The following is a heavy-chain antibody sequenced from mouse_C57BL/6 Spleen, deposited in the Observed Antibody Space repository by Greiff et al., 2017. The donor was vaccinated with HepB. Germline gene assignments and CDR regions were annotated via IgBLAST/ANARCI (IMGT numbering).Heavy chain of an antibody. CDR1: GYTFTSYG. Sequence: QVQLKESGAELARPGASVKLSCKASGYTFTSYGISWVKQRTGQGLEWIGEIYPRSGNTYYNEKFKGKATLTADKSSSTAYMELRSLTSEDSAVYFCAREEAWFAYWGQGTLVTVSA. CDR3: AREEAWFAY. CDR2: IYPRSGNT. J-gene: IGHJ3*01. V-gene: IGHV1-81*01.